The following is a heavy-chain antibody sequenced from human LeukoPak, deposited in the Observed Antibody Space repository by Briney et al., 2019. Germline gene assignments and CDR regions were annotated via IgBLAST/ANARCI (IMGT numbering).Heavy chain of an antibody. Sequence: SETLSLTCTVSGVSISSGTYYWGWIRQPPGKGLEWIGSIHYSRTTYYNPSVKSRVTISIDTSKNQFSLRLRSVTAADTAVYYCARGTPYNPWGQGTLVTLSS. J-gene: IGHJ5*02. CDR1: GVSISSGTYY. V-gene: IGHV4-39*07. D-gene: IGHD3-10*01. CDR3: ARGTPYNP. CDR2: IHYSRTT.